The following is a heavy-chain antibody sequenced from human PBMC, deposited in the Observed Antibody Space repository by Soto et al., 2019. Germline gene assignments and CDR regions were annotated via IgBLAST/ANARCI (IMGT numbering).Heavy chain of an antibody. D-gene: IGHD6-13*01. CDR3: ARERAIAAPGLFYY. V-gene: IGHV3-30*04. CDR2: TSYDGKNK. J-gene: IGHJ4*02. CDR1: GFTFSNFA. Sequence: QVQLVESGGGVVQPGGSLRLSCAASGFTFSNFAMHWVRQAPGKGLEWVAVTSYDGKNKDYADSVKVRFTISRDNSKKTLFLQMNSLRPEDTAVYYCARERAIAAPGLFYYWGQGTLVTVSS.